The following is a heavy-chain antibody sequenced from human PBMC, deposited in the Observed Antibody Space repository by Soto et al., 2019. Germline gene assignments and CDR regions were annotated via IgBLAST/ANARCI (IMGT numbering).Heavy chain of an antibody. CDR1: GGSISSYY. CDR3: ASTLLFLEWSNWFDP. V-gene: IGHV4-4*07. D-gene: IGHD3-3*01. J-gene: IGHJ5*02. Sequence: SETLSLTCTVSGGSISSYYWSWIRQPAGKGLEWIGRIYTSGSTNYNPSLKSRVTMSVDTSKNQFSLKLSSVTAADTAVYYCASTLLFLEWSNWFDPWGQGTLVTVSS. CDR2: IYTSGST.